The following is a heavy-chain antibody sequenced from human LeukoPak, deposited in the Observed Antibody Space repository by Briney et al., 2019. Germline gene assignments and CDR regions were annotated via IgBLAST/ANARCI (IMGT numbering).Heavy chain of an antibody. CDR2: IILIFGTA. D-gene: IGHD4-17*01. J-gene: IGHJ4*02. CDR3: AREFTVTTGYFDY. Sequence: SVKVSCKASGGTFSSYAISWVRQAPGQGLEWMGGIILIFGTANYAQKFQGRVTITADESTSTAYMELSSLRSEDTAVYYCAREFTVTTGYFDYWGQGTLVTVSS. V-gene: IGHV1-69*13. CDR1: GGTFSSYA.